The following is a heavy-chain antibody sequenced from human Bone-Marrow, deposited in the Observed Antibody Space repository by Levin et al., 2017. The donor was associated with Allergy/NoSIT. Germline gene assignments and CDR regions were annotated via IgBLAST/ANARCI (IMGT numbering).Heavy chain of an antibody. V-gene: IGHV3-30*04. CDR1: GFTFSSYA. J-gene: IGHJ3*02. CDR2: ISYDERNK. CDR3: ARGDYYGSGRGENAFDI. D-gene: IGHD3-10*01. Sequence: GESLKISCAASGFTFSSYAIHWVRQAPGKGLEWVAVISYDERNKYYADSVKGRFTISRDNSKNTLYLQMNSLRDEDTAVYYCARGDYYGSGRGENAFDIWGQGTMVTVSS.